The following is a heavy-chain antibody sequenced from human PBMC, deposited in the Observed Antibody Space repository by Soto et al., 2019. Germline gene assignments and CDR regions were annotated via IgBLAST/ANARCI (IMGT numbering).Heavy chain of an antibody. D-gene: IGHD3-10*01. CDR2: IFPGDSDT. Sequence: PGESLKISCKGSGYNFSTYWIGWVRQMPGKGLEWMGIIFPGDSDTTYSPSFQGQVTMSVDKSMSTAYLQWSSLKASDTAMYYCARHPYGSGDYYKVYYYGMDVWGQGTTVTVS. V-gene: IGHV5-51*01. CDR3: ARHPYGSGDYYKVYYYGMDV. J-gene: IGHJ6*02. CDR1: GYNFSTYW.